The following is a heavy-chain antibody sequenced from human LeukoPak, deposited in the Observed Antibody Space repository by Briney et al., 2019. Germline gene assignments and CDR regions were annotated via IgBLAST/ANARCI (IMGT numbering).Heavy chain of an antibody. CDR2: ISGSGGST. CDR1: GFTFSSYA. CDR3: AKANNYYDSGAYSDF. J-gene: IGHJ4*02. Sequence: PGGSLRLSCAASGFTFSSYAMNWVRQTPGKRREWVSVISGSGGSTNYADSVKGRFTISRDNSQNILYLQMSSLRAEDTAVYYCAKANNYYDSGAYSDFWGQGALVIVSS. V-gene: IGHV3-23*01. D-gene: IGHD3-22*01.